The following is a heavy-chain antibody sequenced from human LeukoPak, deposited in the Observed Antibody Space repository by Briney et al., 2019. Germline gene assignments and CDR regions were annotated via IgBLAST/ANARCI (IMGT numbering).Heavy chain of an antibody. CDR3: ARVTLRFARLVVVAATLDY. Sequence: SETLSLTCAVYGGSFSGYYWSWIRQPPGKGLEWIGEINHSGSTNYNPSLKSPVTISVDTCKIQLSLKLRFVTAADTAVYYCARVTLRFARLVVVAATLDYWGQGTLVTGSS. CDR1: GGSFSGYY. CDR2: INHSGST. J-gene: IGHJ4*02. D-gene: IGHD2-15*01. V-gene: IGHV4-34*01.